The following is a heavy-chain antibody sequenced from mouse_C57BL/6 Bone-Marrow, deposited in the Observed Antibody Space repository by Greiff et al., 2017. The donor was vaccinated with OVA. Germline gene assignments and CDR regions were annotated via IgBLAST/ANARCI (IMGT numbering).Heavy chain of an antibody. CDR2: IDPEDGET. V-gene: IGHV14-2*01. D-gene: IGHD1-1*01. Sequence: EVQLQQSGAELVKPGASVKLSCTASGFNIKDYYMHWVKQRTEQGLEWIGRIDPEDGETKYDPKFQGKATITADTSSNTAYLQLSSLTSEDTAVYYCATYYYGSSDRAMDYWGQGTSVTVSS. CDR3: ATYYYGSSDRAMDY. CDR1: GFNIKDYY. J-gene: IGHJ4*01.